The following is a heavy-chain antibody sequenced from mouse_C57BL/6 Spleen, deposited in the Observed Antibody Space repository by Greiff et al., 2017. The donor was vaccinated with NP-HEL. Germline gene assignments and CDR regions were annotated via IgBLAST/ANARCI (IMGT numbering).Heavy chain of an antibody. Sequence: VQLQQSGAELVRPGASVKLSCKASGYTFTDYYINWVKQRPGQGLEWIARIYPGSGNTYYNEKFKGKATLTAEKSSSTAYMQLSSLTSEDSAVYFCERRGDSNYVAWFAYWGQGTLVTVSA. V-gene: IGHV1-76*01. CDR2: IYPGSGNT. D-gene: IGHD2-5*01. J-gene: IGHJ3*01. CDR3: ERRGDSNYVAWFAY. CDR1: GYTFTDYY.